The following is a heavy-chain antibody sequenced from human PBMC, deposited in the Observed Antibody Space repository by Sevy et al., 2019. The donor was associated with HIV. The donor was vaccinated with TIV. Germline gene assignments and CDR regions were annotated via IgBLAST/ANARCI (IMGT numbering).Heavy chain of an antibody. CDR3: ATVVGSRNPNFDY. CDR2: ISGDGSII. V-gene: IGHV3-11*01. J-gene: IGHJ4*02. CDR1: GFTFSDYY. Sequence: GGSLRLSCVGSGFTFSDYYITWVRQAPGKGLEWISYISGDGSIIHYADSVKGRFTVSRDNAGNSLFLQMNNLRADDTAKDFCATVVGSRNPNFDYWGKGTLVTVSS. D-gene: IGHD1-26*01.